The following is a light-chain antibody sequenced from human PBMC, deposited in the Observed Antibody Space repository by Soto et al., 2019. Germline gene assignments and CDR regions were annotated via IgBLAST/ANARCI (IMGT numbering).Light chain of an antibody. J-gene: IGKJ1*01. V-gene: IGKV1-5*01. CDR3: QQYNSYSPAT. CDR2: DAS. CDR1: QSIRRW. Sequence: DIHVTQSPSMLSASVGDRVTIACRASQSIRRWLAWYQQKPGKAPKLLIFDASTLESGVPSRFSGRGSETEFTLTISSLQPDDFATYYCQQYNSYSPATFGQGTKVDIK.